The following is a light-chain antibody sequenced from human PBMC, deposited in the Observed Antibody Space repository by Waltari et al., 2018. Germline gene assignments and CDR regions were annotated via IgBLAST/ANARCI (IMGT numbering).Light chain of an antibody. J-gene: IGLJ1*01. Sequence: SYVLTQPPSVSVAPGETARITCGGNHIESTSVHWYRQRPGQAPVVVLSYDHDRAAGIPERFSGSNSGNTATLTISRVEAGDEADEYCQVWDANTDPGVFGTGTEVTVL. V-gene: IGLV3-21*01. CDR1: HIESTS. CDR3: QVWDANTDPGV. CDR2: YDH.